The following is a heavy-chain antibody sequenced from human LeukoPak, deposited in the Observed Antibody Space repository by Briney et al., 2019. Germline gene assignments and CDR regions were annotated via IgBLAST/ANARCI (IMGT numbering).Heavy chain of an antibody. D-gene: IGHD6-19*01. V-gene: IGHV3-48*02. Sequence: GGSLRLSCAASGFTFSYYTMNWVRQAPGKGREWVSNISSSSSTIYYADSVKGRFTISRDNAKNSLYLQMNSLIDEDTAVYYFARDRSRIVVAGYYFDYWGQGTLVTVSS. CDR1: GFTFSYYT. CDR2: ISSSSSTI. J-gene: IGHJ4*02. CDR3: ARDRSRIVVAGYYFDY.